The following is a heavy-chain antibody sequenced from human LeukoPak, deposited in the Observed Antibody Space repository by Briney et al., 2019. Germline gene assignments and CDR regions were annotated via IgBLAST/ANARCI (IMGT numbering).Heavy chain of an antibody. D-gene: IGHD1-26*01. V-gene: IGHV4-59*01. CDR1: GGSISSYY. J-gene: IGHJ4*02. Sequence: SETLSLTCTVSGGSISSYYWSWVRQPPGKGVEWVGYIYYSGSTNYNPSLKSRVTISVDTSKNQFSLKLSSVTAADTAVYYCARAPLSGNSYSGSYYPDYWGQGTLVTVSS. CDR3: ARAPLSGNSYSGSYYPDY. CDR2: IYYSGST.